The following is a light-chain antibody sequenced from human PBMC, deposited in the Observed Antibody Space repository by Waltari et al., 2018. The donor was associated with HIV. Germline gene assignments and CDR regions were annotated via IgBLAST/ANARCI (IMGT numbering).Light chain of an antibody. CDR3: QQHDDVPLT. J-gene: IGKJ4*01. CDR2: EAS. V-gene: IGKV1-33*01. Sequence: DIQLTQSPSSLSAAVGDRVTITCQASQDISNYLNWYQQKSGKAPKAVIYEASKLETGVSSRFSGSGSGTHFTFTISSLQPEDIATYYGQQHDDVPLTFGGGTKVEIQ. CDR1: QDISNY.